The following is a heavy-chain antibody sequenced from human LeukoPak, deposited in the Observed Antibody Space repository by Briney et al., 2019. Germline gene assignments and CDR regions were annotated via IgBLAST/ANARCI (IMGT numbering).Heavy chain of an antibody. V-gene: IGHV3-30-3*01. CDR1: GFTFSSYA. CDR3: ARDRGGEGHADNWFDP. CDR2: ISYDGSNK. Sequence: GGSLRLSCAASGFTFSSYAMHWVRQAPGKGLEWVAVISYDGSNKYYADSVKGRFTISRDNSKNTLYLQMNSLRAEDTAVYYCARDRGGEGHADNWFDPWGQGTLVTASS. J-gene: IGHJ5*02. D-gene: IGHD3-10*01.